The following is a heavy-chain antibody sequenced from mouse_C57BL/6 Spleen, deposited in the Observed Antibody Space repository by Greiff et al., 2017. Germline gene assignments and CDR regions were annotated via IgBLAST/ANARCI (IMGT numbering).Heavy chain of an antibody. CDR3: ARHLPGDYDYAMDY. D-gene: IGHD2-1*01. CDR2: ISNGGGST. Sequence: EVHLVESGGGLVQPGGSLKLSCAASGFTFSDYYMYWVRQTPEKRLEWVAYISNGGGSTYYPDTVKGRFTISRDNAKNTLYLQMSRLKSEDTAMYYCARHLPGDYDYAMDYWGQGTSVTVSS. V-gene: IGHV5-12*01. J-gene: IGHJ4*01. CDR1: GFTFSDYY.